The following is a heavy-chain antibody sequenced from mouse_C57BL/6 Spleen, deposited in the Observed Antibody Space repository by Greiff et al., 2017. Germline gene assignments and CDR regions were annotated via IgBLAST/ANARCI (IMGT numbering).Heavy chain of an antibody. CDR2: INPNNGGT. D-gene: IGHD2-3*01. CDR3: ARSRYDGYYFAWFAY. CDR1: GYTFTDYN. J-gene: IGHJ3*01. Sequence: VQLQQSGPELVKPGASVKIPCKASGYTFTDYNMDWVKQSHGKSLEWIGDINPNNGGTIYNQKFKGKATLTVDKSSSTAYMELRSLTSEDTAVYYCARSRYDGYYFAWFAYWGQGTLVTVSA. V-gene: IGHV1-18*01.